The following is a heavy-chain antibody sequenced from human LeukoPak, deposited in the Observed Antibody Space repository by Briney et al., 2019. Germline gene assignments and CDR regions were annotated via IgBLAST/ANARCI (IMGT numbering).Heavy chain of an antibody. Sequence: GTSVKVSCKASGFTFTSSAMQWVRQARGQRPEWIGWIVVGSGNTNYAQKFQERVTITRDMSTSTAYMELSSLRSEDTAVYYCAAVSNREGSSGLYNWFDPWGQGTLVTVSS. CDR2: IVVGSGNT. D-gene: IGHD6-19*01. V-gene: IGHV1-58*02. CDR3: AAVSNREGSSGLYNWFDP. J-gene: IGHJ5*02. CDR1: GFTFTSSA.